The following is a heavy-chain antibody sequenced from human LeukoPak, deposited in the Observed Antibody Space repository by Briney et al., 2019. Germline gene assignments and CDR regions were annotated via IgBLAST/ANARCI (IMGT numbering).Heavy chain of an antibody. J-gene: IGHJ5*02. D-gene: IGHD3-16*01. Sequence: GESLKISCEGSGYSFTTHWIGWVRQMPGKGLEWMGIIYPDDSNTRYSPSFQGQVTLSADKSINTAYLQWSSLRASDTAMYYCARLEEDLTLGVAGYWFVPWGQGTLVTVSS. CDR3: ARLEEDLTLGVAGYWFVP. CDR1: GYSFTTHW. V-gene: IGHV5-51*01. CDR2: IYPDDSNT.